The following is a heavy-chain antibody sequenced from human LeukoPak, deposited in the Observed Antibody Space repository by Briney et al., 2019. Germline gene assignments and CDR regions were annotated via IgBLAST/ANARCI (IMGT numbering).Heavy chain of an antibody. CDR2: IWVSGGTT. D-gene: IGHD1-1*01. CDR1: GFTFSSYA. CDR3: AKGNWNSYPGWFDP. V-gene: IGHV3-23*01. J-gene: IGHJ5*02. Sequence: GGSLRLSCAASGFTFSSYAMSWVRQAPGKGLQWVSAIWVSGGTTWYADSVKGRFTVSRDNSKNRLYVQMNSLRAEDTAVYYCAKGNWNSYPGWFDPWGQGTLVTVYS.